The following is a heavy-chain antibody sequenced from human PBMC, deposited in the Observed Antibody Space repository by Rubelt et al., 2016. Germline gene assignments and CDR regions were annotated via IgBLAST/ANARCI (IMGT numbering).Heavy chain of an antibody. CDR2: INAGTTNT. D-gene: IGHD1-26*01. Sequence: QVQLVQSGTEVKKPGASVKVSCKASGYTFTSYAVHWVRQAPGQRLEWMGWINAGTTNTKYSQKFQGRLTITRDTSASTAYMELSSLRSEDTAVYYWARDQGSGSYSSDYWGQGTLVTVSS. V-gene: IGHV1-3*01. CDR1: GYTFTSYA. J-gene: IGHJ4*02. CDR3: ARDQGSGSYSSDY.